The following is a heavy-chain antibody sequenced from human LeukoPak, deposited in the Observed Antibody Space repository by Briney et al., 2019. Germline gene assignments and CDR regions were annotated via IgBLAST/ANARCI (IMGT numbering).Heavy chain of an antibody. J-gene: IGHJ3*02. CDR3: AKDRLGATSNTGDISFDI. V-gene: IGHV3-7*01. D-gene: IGHD5-12*01. CDR1: GFTFSSYW. Sequence: PGGSLRLSCAASGFTFSSYWMSWVRQAPGKGLEWVANIKQDGSEKYYVDSVKGRFTISRDNAKNSLYLQMNSLRAEDTAMYYCAKDRLGATSNTGDISFDIWGQGTMVTVSS. CDR2: IKQDGSEK.